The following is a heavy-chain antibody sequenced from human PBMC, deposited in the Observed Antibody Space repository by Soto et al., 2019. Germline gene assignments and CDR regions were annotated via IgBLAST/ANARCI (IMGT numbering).Heavy chain of an antibody. CDR3: ARSSGYDFWSGYAYYFDY. CDR2: ISSSSSYI. D-gene: IGHD3-3*01. CDR1: GFTFSSYS. J-gene: IGHJ4*02. Sequence: GGSLRLSCAASGFTFSSYSMNWVRQAPGKGLEWVSSISSSSSYIYYADSVKGRFTISRDNAKNSLYLQMNSLRAEDTAVYYCARSSGYDFWSGYAYYFDYWGQGTLVTV. V-gene: IGHV3-21*01.